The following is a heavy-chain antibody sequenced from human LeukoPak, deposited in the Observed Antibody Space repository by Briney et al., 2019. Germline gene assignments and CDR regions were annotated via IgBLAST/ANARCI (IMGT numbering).Heavy chain of an antibody. CDR2: ISYSGST. V-gene: IGHV4-39*01. Sequence: NTSETLSLTCAIAGGSISNSYQWGWIRQPPGKGLEWIGSISYSGSTNYNPSLKSRVTMSVDTSKNQFSLKLNSVTAADTAVYFCANGQQDPDYYMDVWGKGTTVTVSS. CDR3: ANGQQDPDYYMDV. CDR1: GGSISNSYQ. D-gene: IGHD6-13*01. J-gene: IGHJ6*03.